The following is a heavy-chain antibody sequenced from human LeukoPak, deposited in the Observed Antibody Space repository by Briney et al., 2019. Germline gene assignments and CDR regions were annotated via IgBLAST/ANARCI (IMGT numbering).Heavy chain of an antibody. CDR1: GGSIRSYY. CDR2: IYYSGST. Sequence: SETLSLTCTVSGGSIRSYYWSWIRQSPGKGLEWIGYIYYSGSTNYNPSLKSRVTISVDTSKNQFSLKLSSVTAADTAVYYCVKKTMGWHYFDYWGQGTLVTVSS. D-gene: IGHD2-15*01. CDR3: VKKTMGWHYFDY. J-gene: IGHJ4*02. V-gene: IGHV4-59*01.